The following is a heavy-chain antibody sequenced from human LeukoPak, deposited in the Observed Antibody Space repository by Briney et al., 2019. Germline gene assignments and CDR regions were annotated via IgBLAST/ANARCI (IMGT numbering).Heavy chain of an antibody. V-gene: IGHV3-53*01. D-gene: IGHD2-15*01. CDR3: ARDFRCSGGSCYYWYFDL. CDR1: GFTVSSNY. J-gene: IGHJ2*01. CDR2: IYSGGST. Sequence: GGSLRLSCAASGFTVSSNYMSWVRQAPGKGLEWVSVIYSGGSTYYADSVKGRFTISRDNSKNTLYLKMNSLRAEDTAVYYCARDFRCSGGSCYYWYFDLWGRGTLVTVSS.